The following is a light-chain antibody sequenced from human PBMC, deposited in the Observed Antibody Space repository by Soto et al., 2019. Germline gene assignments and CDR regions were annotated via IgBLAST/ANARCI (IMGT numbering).Light chain of an antibody. J-gene: IGKJ4*01. CDR2: DAS. V-gene: IGKV3-11*01. CDR3: QQHGNRLT. Sequence: EIVLTQSPPTLSLSPGERATLSCRASQSVDSYLAWYQQKPGQAPRLLIFDASNRATGIPARFSGSGSGTDFTLTISSLAPEDFAVYYCQQHGNRLTFGGGTKVEIK. CDR1: QSVDSY.